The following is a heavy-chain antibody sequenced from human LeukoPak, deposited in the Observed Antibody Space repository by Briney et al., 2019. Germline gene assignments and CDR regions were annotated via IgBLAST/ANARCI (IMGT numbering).Heavy chain of an antibody. V-gene: IGHV3-23*01. J-gene: IGHJ4*02. CDR2: VTGSGGTT. Sequence: PGGSLRLSCAASGFTFSSYGMSWVRQARGKGPQWVSAVTGSGGTTYYADSVKGRFTISRDNSKNTLYLQMNSLRAEDTAVYYCAKRGDCSGTCTYDYWGQGTLVTVSS. CDR3: AKRGDCSGTCTYDY. CDR1: GFTFSSYG. D-gene: IGHD2-2*01.